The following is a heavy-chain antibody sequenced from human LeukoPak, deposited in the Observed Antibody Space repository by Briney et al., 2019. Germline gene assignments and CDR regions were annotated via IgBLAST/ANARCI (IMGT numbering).Heavy chain of an antibody. Sequence: GRSLRLSCAASGFTFSSYGMHWVRQAPGEGLEWVAVIWYDGSNKYYADSVKGRFTISRDNSKNTLYLQMNSLRAEDTAVYYCARDKLPAVTSGLDYWGQGTLVTVSS. V-gene: IGHV3-33*01. CDR3: ARDKLPAVTSGLDY. J-gene: IGHJ4*02. D-gene: IGHD4-17*01. CDR1: GFTFSSYG. CDR2: IWYDGSNK.